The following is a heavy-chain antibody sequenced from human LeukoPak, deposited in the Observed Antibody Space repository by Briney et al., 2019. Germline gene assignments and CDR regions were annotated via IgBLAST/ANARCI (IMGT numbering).Heavy chain of an antibody. D-gene: IGHD6-13*01. V-gene: IGHV3-21*01. CDR3: ARASSSWYYFDY. CDR2: ISTSSSYI. Sequence: PGGSLRLSCAASGFIFSSYSMNWVRQAPGKGLEWVSFISTSSSYIYYADSVKGRFTISRDNAKNSLYLQMNSLRAEDTAVYYCARASSSWYYFDYWGQGTLVTVSS. CDR1: GFIFSSYS. J-gene: IGHJ4*02.